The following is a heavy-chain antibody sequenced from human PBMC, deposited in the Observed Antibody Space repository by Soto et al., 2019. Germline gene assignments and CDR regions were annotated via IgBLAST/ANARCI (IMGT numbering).Heavy chain of an antibody. CDR2: IYYSGST. D-gene: IGHD1-26*01. J-gene: IGHJ4*02. V-gene: IGHV4-39*01. CDR1: GGSISSSSYY. Sequence: QLQLQESGPGLVKPSETLSLTCTVSGGSISSSSYYWGWIRQPPGKGLEWIGSIYYSGSTYYNPSRKIRVTISGDTSQNQLYLKMSSVTAADTAVYYCARQDGSHFDYWGQGTLVTVSS. CDR3: ARQDGSHFDY.